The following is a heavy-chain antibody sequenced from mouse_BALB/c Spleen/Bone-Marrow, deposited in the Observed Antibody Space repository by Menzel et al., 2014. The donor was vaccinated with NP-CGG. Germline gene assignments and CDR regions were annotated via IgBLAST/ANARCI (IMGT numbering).Heavy chain of an antibody. D-gene: IGHD1-1*01. CDR1: GFDFSRYW. Sequence: EVKLVESGGGLVQPGGSLKLSCAVSGFDFSRYWMSWVRQAPGKGLEWIGEINPESSTINYTSSLKDKFIISRDNAKNTLFLQMSKVRSEDTALYYCARLGYYGMMAFWGQGTSVTVSS. CDR2: INPESSTI. V-gene: IGHV4-1*02. J-gene: IGHJ4*01. CDR3: ARLGYYGMMAF.